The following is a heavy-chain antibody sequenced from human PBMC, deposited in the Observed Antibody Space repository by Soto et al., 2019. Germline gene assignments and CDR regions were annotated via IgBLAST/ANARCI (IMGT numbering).Heavy chain of an antibody. CDR3: ASRLPVYSAYVFSFDY. CDR1: GGSISSSGDF. Sequence: QLQLQESGPGLVKPSETLSLICTVSGGSISSSGDFWGWIRQPPGKGLEWIGRIYFYGTTYDSPSPKSRVTISLNTPNKQFSLKVTSVTAADTAVYYCASRLPVYSAYVFSFDYWGQGALVTVSS. V-gene: IGHV4-39*07. CDR2: IYFYGTT. J-gene: IGHJ4*02. D-gene: IGHD5-12*01.